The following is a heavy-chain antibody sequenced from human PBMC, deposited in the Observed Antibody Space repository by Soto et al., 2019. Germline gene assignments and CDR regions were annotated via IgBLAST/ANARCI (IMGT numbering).Heavy chain of an antibody. J-gene: IGHJ4*02. CDR2: INHSGST. Sequence: SETLSLTCAVYGGSFSGYYWSWIRQPPGKGLEWIGEINHSGSTNYNPSLKSRVTISVDTSKNQFSLKLSSVTAADTAVYYCARGHRDCSSTSCYDTPFDYWGQGTLVTVSS. D-gene: IGHD2-2*01. V-gene: IGHV4-34*01. CDR3: ARGHRDCSSTSCYDTPFDY. CDR1: GGSFSGYY.